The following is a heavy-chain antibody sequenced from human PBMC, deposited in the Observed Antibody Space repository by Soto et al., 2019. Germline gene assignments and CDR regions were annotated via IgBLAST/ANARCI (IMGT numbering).Heavy chain of an antibody. V-gene: IGHV1-18*01. J-gene: IGHJ4*02. CDR1: GYNFINYG. CDR3: ARNSSGLSHSDY. D-gene: IGHD6-19*01. Sequence: GASVKVSCKASGYNFINYGISWVRQAPGHGLEWMGWISVYNGYAHYARKLQGRVTMTTDTSTNTAYMELRSLRSDDTAVYFCARNSSGLSHSDYWGQRTLVTVS. CDR2: ISVYNGYA.